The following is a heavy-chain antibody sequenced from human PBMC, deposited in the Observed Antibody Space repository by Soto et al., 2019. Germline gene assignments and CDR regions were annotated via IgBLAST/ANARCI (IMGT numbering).Heavy chain of an antibody. J-gene: IGHJ4*02. CDR3: AREHDYGGNFDY. CDR1: GCSLESGNYF. V-gene: IGHV4-31*03. CDR2: IFYSGKT. Sequence: QVQLQESGPGLVKPSQTLSLTCSVSGCSLESGNYFWTWIRQRPGKGLEWIGNIFYSGKTYSNPSLKRRVSMSVDTSKNQFYLNLTSVTAADTAVYFCAREHDYGGNFDYWGQGTLVTVSS. D-gene: IGHD4-17*01.